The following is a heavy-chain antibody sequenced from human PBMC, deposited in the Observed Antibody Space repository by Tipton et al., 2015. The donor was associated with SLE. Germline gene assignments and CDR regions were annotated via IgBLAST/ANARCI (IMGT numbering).Heavy chain of an antibody. V-gene: IGHV4-59*12. CDR1: SGSISSFY. CDR2: FSDSGRV. Sequence: TLSLTCTVSSGSISSFYWSWVRQPPGKGLEWIGSFSDSGRVHLKPSLKSRVTISVNTSKNQFSLRLSSVTAADTAMFYCARLGRRGGNWYFDLWGRGTLVTVSS. CDR3: ARLGRRGGNWYFDL. J-gene: IGHJ2*01. D-gene: IGHD3-16*01.